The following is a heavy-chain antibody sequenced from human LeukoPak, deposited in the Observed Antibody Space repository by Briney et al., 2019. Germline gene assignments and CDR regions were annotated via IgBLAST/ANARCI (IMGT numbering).Heavy chain of an antibody. CDR3: APSYSPSIAVAGTDAFDI. J-gene: IGHJ3*02. CDR1: GFTFSSYS. CDR2: ISSSSSYI. V-gene: IGHV3-21*01. D-gene: IGHD6-19*01. Sequence: PGGSLRLSCAASGFTFSSYSMNWVRQAPGKGLEWVSSISSSSSYIYYADSVKGRFTISRDNAKNSLYLQMNSLRAEDTAVYYCAPSYSPSIAVAGTDAFDIWGQETMVTVSS.